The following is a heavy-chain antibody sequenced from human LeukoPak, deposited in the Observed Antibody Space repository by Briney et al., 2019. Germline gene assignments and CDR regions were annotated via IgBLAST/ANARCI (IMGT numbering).Heavy chain of an antibody. CDR3: ARHFTYYYDSSGYPRDAFDI. CDR2: MYYSGST. J-gene: IGHJ3*02. CDR1: GGSISGYY. Sequence: SETLSLTCTLSGGSISGYYWSWIRQSPGKGLVWIGYMYYSGSTNYNPSLESRITISIDMSNNQFSLTLSSVTAADTALYYCARHFTYYYDSSGYPRDAFDIWGQGTMVTVSS. V-gene: IGHV4-59*08. D-gene: IGHD3-22*01.